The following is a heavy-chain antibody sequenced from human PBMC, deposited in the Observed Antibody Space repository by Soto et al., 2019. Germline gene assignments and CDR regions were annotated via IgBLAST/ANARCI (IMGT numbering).Heavy chain of an antibody. CDR2: ISGSGGST. CDR3: AIDGGLRVYYYYGMAV. V-gene: IGHV3-23*01. CDR1: GFTFSSYA. Sequence: GWSLRLSCAASGFTFSSYAMSWVRQAPGKGLEWVSAISGSGGSTYYADSVKGRFTISRDNSKNTLYLQMNSLRAEDTAVYYCAIDGGLRVYYYYGMAVWGQGTPVIVS. D-gene: IGHD3-16*01. J-gene: IGHJ6*02.